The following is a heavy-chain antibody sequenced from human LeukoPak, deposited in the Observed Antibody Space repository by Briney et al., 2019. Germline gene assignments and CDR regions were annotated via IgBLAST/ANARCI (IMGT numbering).Heavy chain of an antibody. V-gene: IGHV3-15*01. D-gene: IGHD3-10*01. Sequence: GGSLRLSCAASGFTFINAWMKSKGDGETTDYAAPVKGRFTMSRDDSEATLYLQMNSLKAEDTAVYYCATDLGLTMIRGVIVHWGQGALVTVSS. CDR3: ATDLGLTMIRGVIVH. CDR1: GFTFINAW. CDR2: SKGDGETT. J-gene: IGHJ4*02.